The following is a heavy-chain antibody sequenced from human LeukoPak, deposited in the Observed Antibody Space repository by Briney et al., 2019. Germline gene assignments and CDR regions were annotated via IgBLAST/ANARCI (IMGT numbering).Heavy chain of an antibody. CDR3: AREYYDILTGLYYFDY. V-gene: IGHV1-8*03. CDR1: GYTFTSYD. D-gene: IGHD3-9*01. Sequence: GASVKVSCKASGYTFTSYDINWVRQATGQGLEWMGWMNPNSGNTGYAQKFQDRVTITRNTSISTAYMELNSLRSEGTAVYYCAREYYDILTGLYYFDYWGQGTLVTVSS. CDR2: MNPNSGNT. J-gene: IGHJ4*02.